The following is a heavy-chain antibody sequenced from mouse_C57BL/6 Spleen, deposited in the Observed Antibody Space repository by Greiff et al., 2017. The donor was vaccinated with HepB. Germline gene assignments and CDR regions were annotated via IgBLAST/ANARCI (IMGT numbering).Heavy chain of an antibody. Sequence: QVQLKQSGAELVKPGASVKLSCKASGYTFTSYWMHWVKQRPGQGLEWIGMIHPNSGSTNYNEKFKSKATLTVDKSSSTAYMQLSSLTSEDSAVYYCARSQAGRYYFDYWGQGTTLTVSS. D-gene: IGHD4-1*01. J-gene: IGHJ2*01. CDR3: ARSQAGRYYFDY. CDR1: GYTFTSYW. CDR2: IHPNSGST. V-gene: IGHV1-64*01.